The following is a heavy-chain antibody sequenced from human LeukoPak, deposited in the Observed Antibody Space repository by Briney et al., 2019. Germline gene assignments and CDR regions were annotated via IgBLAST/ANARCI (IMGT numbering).Heavy chain of an antibody. D-gene: IGHD6-13*01. V-gene: IGHV3-30-3*01. CDR3: ARVGKAAAGLDY. CDR1: GFTFSSYA. Sequence: GGSLRLSCAASGFTFSSYATHWVRQAPGKGLEWVAVISYDGSNKYYADSVKGRFTISRDNSKNTLYLQMNSLRAEDTAVYYCARVGKAAAGLDYWGQGTLVTVSS. J-gene: IGHJ4*02. CDR2: ISYDGSNK.